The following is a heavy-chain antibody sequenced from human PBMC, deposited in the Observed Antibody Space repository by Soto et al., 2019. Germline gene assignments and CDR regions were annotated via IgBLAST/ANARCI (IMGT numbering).Heavy chain of an antibody. Sequence: QVQVVESGGGVVQPGRSLRLSCAASGFTFSNYAIHWVRQAPGKGLEWVAVISYDGSNQYYADSVKGRCSISRDNAKNTLDLQMNSLTAEDTAVYYCAKDLEDEDEWLVHGDYYYGMDVWGQGTTVTVSS. J-gene: IGHJ6*02. V-gene: IGHV3-30*18. D-gene: IGHD6-19*01. CDR2: ISYDGSNQ. CDR1: GFTFSNYA. CDR3: AKDLEDEDEWLVHGDYYYGMDV.